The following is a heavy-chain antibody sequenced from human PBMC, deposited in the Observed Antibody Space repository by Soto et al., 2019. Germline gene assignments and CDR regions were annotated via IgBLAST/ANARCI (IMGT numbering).Heavy chain of an antibody. CDR2: ISRDGGTK. CDR1: GFTVSTYG. J-gene: IGHJ4*02. Sequence: QVQLVESGGGVVQPGRSLRLSCAVSGFTVSTYGMHWVRQAPGKGLEWVAVISRDGGTKYYADSVKGRFTISRDNLRNTLFLEMNSLRSDDMAVYYCTGEVASGYWGQGTLVTVSS. V-gene: IGHV3-30*03. D-gene: IGHD2-8*02. CDR3: TGEVASGY.